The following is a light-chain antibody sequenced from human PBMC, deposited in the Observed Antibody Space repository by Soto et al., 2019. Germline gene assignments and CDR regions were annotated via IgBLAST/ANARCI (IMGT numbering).Light chain of an antibody. V-gene: IGKV1-5*01. CDR3: QQYKSYWT. J-gene: IGKJ1*01. Sequence: DIQMTQSPSTLSASVGDRVTITCRASQSINSWLAWYQQKTGRAPKLLIFDASNLESGVPSRFSGSGSGTEFTLTINSLQPDDFASYYCQQYKSYWTFGQGTQVDIK. CDR2: DAS. CDR1: QSINSW.